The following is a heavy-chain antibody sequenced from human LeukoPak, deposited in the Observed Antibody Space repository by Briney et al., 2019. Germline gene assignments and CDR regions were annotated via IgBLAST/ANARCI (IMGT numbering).Heavy chain of an antibody. CDR2: ISTSSSYI. CDR1: GFTFSSYS. Sequence: GGSLRLSCAASGFTFSSYSMNWVRQAPGQGLEWVSSISTSSSYINYADSVKGRFTISRDNAKNSPYLQMNSLRAEDTAVYYCGRVGAAAGGGFDYWGQGTLVTVSS. CDR3: GRVGAAAGGGFDY. J-gene: IGHJ4*02. D-gene: IGHD6-13*01. V-gene: IGHV3-21*01.